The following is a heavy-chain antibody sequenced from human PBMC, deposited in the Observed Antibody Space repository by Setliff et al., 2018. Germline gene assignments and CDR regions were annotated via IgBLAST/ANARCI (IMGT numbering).Heavy chain of an antibody. V-gene: IGHV7-4-1*02. J-gene: IGHJ6*03. CDR3: ARGSRFGTIVYRGDYYLDV. CDR1: GYTFSTYA. D-gene: IGHD3-10*01. Sequence: ASVKVSCKGSGYTFSTYAIIWMRQAPGQGLEWMGWINTNTGNPSYAQGFTGRFVFSLDTSVSTAYLQISSLKAEDTAICYCARGSRFGTIVYRGDYYLDVWGKGTTVTVSS. CDR2: INTNTGNP.